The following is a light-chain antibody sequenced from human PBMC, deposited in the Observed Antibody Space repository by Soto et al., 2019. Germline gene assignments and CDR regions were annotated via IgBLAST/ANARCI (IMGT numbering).Light chain of an antibody. CDR1: QSIGTN. J-gene: IGKJ1*01. CDR2: AVS. Sequence: DIQMTQSPSSLSASVGDRVAITCRASQSIGTNLNWYQQRPGKAPKLLIYAVSSLQSGVSSRFSGSGSGTDFTLKISRVEAEDVGVYYCMQPLQSWTFGQGTKVDI. V-gene: IGKV1-39*01. CDR3: MQPLQSWT.